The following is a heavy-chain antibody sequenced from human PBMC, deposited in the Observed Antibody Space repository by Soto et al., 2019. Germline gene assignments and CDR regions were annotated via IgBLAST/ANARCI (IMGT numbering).Heavy chain of an antibody. Sequence: PWWSLRLSCSASVFTFSSYAMNWFRQAPGKGLEWVSAISGSGCSTYYADSVKGRFTISRDNSKNTLYLQMNSLRAEDTAVYYCAKDRPSGLLWFGEQMALFDYWGQGTLVTSPQ. J-gene: IGHJ4*02. CDR1: VFTFSSYA. CDR2: ISGSGCST. V-gene: IGHV3-23*01. D-gene: IGHD3-10*01. CDR3: AKDRPSGLLWFGEQMALFDY.